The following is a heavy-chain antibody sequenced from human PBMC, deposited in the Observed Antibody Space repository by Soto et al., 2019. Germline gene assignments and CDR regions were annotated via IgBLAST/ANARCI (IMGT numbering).Heavy chain of an antibody. V-gene: IGHV3-23*01. Sequence: PGGSLRLSCAASGFTFNIYAMSWVRQAPGKGLEWVSAISGSGGGTYYADSVEGRFTISRDNSKNTVFLQMNSLRAEDTAVYYCVRENYYYGMDVWGQGTTVTVSS. J-gene: IGHJ6*02. CDR2: ISGSGGGT. CDR3: VRENYYYGMDV. CDR1: GFTFNIYA.